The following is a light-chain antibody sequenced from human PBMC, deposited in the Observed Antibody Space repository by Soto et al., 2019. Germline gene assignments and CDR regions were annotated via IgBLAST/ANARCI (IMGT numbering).Light chain of an antibody. CDR1: QSISMW. CDR3: QQAHSFPYT. CDR2: AAS. V-gene: IGKV1D-12*01. Sequence: DIQMTQSPSSVSASVGDRVTITCRASQSISMWLVWYQQKPGKAPKLLIYAASSLQSGVPSRFSGSGSGTDFTLTITSLQPEDCATYYCQQAHSFPYTFGQGTKLRIK. J-gene: IGKJ2*01.